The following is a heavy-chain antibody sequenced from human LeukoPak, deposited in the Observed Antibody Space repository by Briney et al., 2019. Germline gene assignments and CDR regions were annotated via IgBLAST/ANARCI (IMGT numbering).Heavy chain of an antibody. Sequence: GGSLRPSCAASGFTLSSDGMHWVLQAPGKGLECVSAISSNGVSTYYANSVKGRFTISRDNSENTLYLQMGSLIADDMAVYYCARSCGGVGCYGLDYWGQGTLVTVSS. J-gene: IGHJ4*02. CDR1: GFTLSSDG. CDR2: ISSNGVST. D-gene: IGHD2-15*01. CDR3: ARSCGGVGCYGLDY. V-gene: IGHV3-64*01.